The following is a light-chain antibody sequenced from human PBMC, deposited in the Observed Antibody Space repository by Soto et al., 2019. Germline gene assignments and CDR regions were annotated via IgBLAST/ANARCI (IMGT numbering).Light chain of an antibody. J-gene: IGLJ3*02. CDR3: ESWDSNPRL. Sequence: QLVLTQSSSASASLGSSVKLTCTLSRGHSNYTIAWHQQQPGKAPRYLMKLEAGGSYNKGSGLPDRFSGSSSGADRYLTISNLQFEDEADYYCESWDSNPRLFGGGTKLTVL. CDR2: LEAGGSY. CDR1: RGHSNYT. V-gene: IGLV4-60*02.